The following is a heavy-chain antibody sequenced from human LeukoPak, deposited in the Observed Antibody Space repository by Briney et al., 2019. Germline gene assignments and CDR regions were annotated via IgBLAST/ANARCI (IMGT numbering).Heavy chain of an antibody. CDR3: ARLGALHDAFDV. CDR1: GDSIRSYY. CDR2: IHYSGST. D-gene: IGHD3-16*01. V-gene: IGHV4-59*12. Sequence: PSETLSLTCTVPGDSIRSYYWSWIRQPPGKGLEWIGNIHYSGSTKYNSSLKSRVTISVDTSNNQFSLRVTSLTAADTAVYYCARLGALHDAFDVWGQGTLVTVSS. J-gene: IGHJ3*01.